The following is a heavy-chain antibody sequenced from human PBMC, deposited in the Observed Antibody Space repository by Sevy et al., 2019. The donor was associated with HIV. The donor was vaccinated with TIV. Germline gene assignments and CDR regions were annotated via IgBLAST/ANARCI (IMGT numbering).Heavy chain of an antibody. J-gene: IGHJ3*02. D-gene: IGHD3-22*01. CDR3: ARDGPPAYYYDSSDIGGDAFDI. CDR1: GFTFSSYS. Sequence: GGSLRLSCAASGFTFSSYSMNWVRQAPGKGLEWVSYISSSSSTIYYADSVKGRFTISRDNAKNSLYLQMNSLRDEDTAVYYCARDGPPAYYYDSSDIGGDAFDIWGQGTMVTVSS. CDR2: ISSSSSTI. V-gene: IGHV3-48*02.